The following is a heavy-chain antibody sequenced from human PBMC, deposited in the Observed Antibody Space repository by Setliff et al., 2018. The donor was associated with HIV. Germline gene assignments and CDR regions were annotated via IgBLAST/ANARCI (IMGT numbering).Heavy chain of an antibody. CDR1: GGSISSSSYY. CDR3: VRGRGPMHGDAFDV. D-gene: IGHD2-2*01. V-gene: IGHV4-39*02. J-gene: IGHJ3*01. Sequence: SETLSLTCTVSGGSISSSSYYWGWIRQPPGKGLEWIGSFYYSGTTYYNPSLKSRVTISVDTSKNHFSLNLRSVTAADTAVYYCVRGRGPMHGDAFDVWGRGTMVTVS. CDR2: FYYSGTT.